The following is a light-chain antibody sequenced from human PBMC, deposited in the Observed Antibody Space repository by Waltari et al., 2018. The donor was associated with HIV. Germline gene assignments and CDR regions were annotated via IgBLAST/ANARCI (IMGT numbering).Light chain of an antibody. CDR2: EVS. V-gene: IGLV2-8*01. Sequence: QSALTQPPSASGSPGQSVTLSCTGTSSDVGGYNYVSLYQQHPGKAPKLMIYEVSKRPSGFPDRFSGSKSGNTASLTVSGLQAEDEADYYCCSYAGSSNWVFGGGTNLTVL. J-gene: IGLJ3*02. CDR1: SSDVGGYNY. CDR3: CSYAGSSNWV.